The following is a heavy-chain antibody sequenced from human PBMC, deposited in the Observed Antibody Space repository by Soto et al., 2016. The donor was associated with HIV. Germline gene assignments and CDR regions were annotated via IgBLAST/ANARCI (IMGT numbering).Heavy chain of an antibody. CDR3: ARERVAFMSYYYMDV. J-gene: IGHJ6*03. CDR1: GDSITSGNYY. V-gene: IGHV4-61*02. D-gene: IGHD3-3*02. CDR2: IHSSGNT. Sequence: VQLQESGPGLTKPSHTLFLTCTVSGDSITSGNYYWSWIRQAAGKRLEWIGRIHSSGNTNDSPSLKSRVTLSVDRSKNQFSLRLNSVTAADTAVYFCARERVAFMSYYYMDVWGEGTTVTVSS.